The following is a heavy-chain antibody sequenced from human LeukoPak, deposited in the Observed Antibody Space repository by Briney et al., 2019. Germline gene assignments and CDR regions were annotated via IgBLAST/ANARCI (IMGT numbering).Heavy chain of an antibody. CDR1: GFTFSNYA. CDR3: ARADSNIAARRIGFDY. D-gene: IGHD6-6*01. CDR2: ISYDGSYK. J-gene: IGHJ4*02. Sequence: GGSLRLSCAASGFTFSNYAIHWVRQAPGKGLEWVALISYDGSYKSYADSVKGRFTISRDNAKNSLYLQINSLRAGDTALYYCARADSNIAARRIGFDYWGQGTLVTVSS. V-gene: IGHV3-30*04.